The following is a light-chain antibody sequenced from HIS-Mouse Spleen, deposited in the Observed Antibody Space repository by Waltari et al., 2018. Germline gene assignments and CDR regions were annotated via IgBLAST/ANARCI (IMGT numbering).Light chain of an antibody. CDR2: DVS. Sequence: QSALTQPASVSGSPGQSITISCTGTSSDVVGYNYVSWYQQHPGKAPKLMIYDVSNRPSGVSNRFSGSKSGNTASLTISGLQAEDEADYYCSSYTSSSTEVFGGGTKLTVL. J-gene: IGLJ2*01. V-gene: IGLV2-14*03. CDR1: SSDVVGYNY. CDR3: SSYTSSSTEV.